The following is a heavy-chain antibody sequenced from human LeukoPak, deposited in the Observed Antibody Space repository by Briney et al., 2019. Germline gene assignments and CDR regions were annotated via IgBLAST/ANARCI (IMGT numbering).Heavy chain of an antibody. CDR1: GFTFSSYS. Sequence: GGSLRLSCAASGFTFSSYSMNWVRQAPGKGLEWVSSISSSSSYIYYADSVKGRFSISRDNAKNSLYLQMNSLRAEDTAVYYCATSNLAAAGDYWGQGTLVTVSS. CDR2: ISSSSSYI. CDR3: ATSNLAAAGDY. D-gene: IGHD6-13*01. V-gene: IGHV3-21*01. J-gene: IGHJ4*02.